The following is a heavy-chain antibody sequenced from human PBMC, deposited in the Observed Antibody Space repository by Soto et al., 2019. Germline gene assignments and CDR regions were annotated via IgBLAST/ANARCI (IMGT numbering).Heavy chain of an antibody. D-gene: IGHD3-10*02. CDR2: ISSNGGST. CDR3: ARCSYYCYYMGV. J-gene: IGHJ6*03. V-gene: IGHV3-64*01. CDR1: GFTFSSYA. Sequence: EVQLVESGGGLVQPGGSLRLSCAASGFTFSSYAMHWVRQAPGKGLEYVSAISSNGGSTYYANSVKGRFTISRDNSKNTLYRQMGILRAEDMAVYYCARCSYYCYYMGVWGKGTTVTVSS.